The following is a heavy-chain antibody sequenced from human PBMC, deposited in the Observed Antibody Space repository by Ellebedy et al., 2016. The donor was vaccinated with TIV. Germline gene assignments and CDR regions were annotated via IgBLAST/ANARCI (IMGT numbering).Heavy chain of an antibody. CDR1: GFTFTNVW. V-gene: IGHV3-15*07. J-gene: IGHJ5*02. CDR2: INSKSDGDTT. Sequence: PGGSLRLSCEASGFTFTNVWMNWLRQAPEKGLEWVGRINSKSDGDTTDYAVPVKGRFTITRDDSTNTVYLQMNNLKTEDTAVYYCTTAPRSGETNGGSWFDPWGQGTLVTVSS. D-gene: IGHD2-8*01. CDR3: TTAPRSGETNGGSWFDP.